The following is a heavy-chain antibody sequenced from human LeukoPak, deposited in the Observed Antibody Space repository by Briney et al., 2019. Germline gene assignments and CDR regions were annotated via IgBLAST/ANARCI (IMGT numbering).Heavy chain of an antibody. CDR2: IYYSGST. V-gene: IGHV4-59*08. J-gene: IGHJ5*02. Sequence: PSETLSLTCTVSGGSISSYYWSWIRQPPGKGLEWIGYIYYSGSTNYNPSLKSRVTISVDTSKNQFSLKLSSVTAADTAVYYCARHASSSWSSNRFDPWGQGTLVTVSS. CDR1: GGSISSYY. CDR3: ARHASSSWSSNRFDP. D-gene: IGHD6-13*01.